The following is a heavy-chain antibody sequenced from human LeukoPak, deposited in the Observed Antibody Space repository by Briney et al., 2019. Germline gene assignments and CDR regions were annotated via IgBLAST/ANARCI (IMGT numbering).Heavy chain of an antibody. CDR3: ARDKGVYTGYDLLGY. CDR1: GFTFINYA. Sequence: GGSLRLSCAASGFTFINYAMHWVRQAPGKGLEWVAVISYDGSNKDYADSVKGRFTTSRDNSKNTLYLQMNSLRAEDTAVYYCARDKGVYTGYDLLGYWGQGTLVTVSS. CDR2: ISYDGSNK. J-gene: IGHJ4*02. V-gene: IGHV3-30*04. D-gene: IGHD5-12*01.